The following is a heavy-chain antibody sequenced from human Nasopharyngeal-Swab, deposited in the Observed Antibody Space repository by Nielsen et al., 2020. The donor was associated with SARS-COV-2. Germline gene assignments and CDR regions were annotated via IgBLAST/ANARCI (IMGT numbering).Heavy chain of an antibody. V-gene: IGHV3-7*01. J-gene: IGHJ5*02. D-gene: IGHD2-21*01. Sequence: GESLKISCAASGFTFSSYWMSWVRQAPGKGLEWVANIKQDGSEKYYVDSVKGRFTISRDNAKNPLYLQMNSLRAEDTAVYYCARDLPTYSDWFDPWGQGTLVTVSS. CDR1: GFTFSSYW. CDR2: IKQDGSEK. CDR3: ARDLPTYSDWFDP.